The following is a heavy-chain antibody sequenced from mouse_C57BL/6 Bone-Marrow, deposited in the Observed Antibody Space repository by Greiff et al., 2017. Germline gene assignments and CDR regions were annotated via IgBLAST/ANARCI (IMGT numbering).Heavy chain of an antibody. D-gene: IGHD1-1*01. J-gene: IGHJ3*01. CDR1: GFTFSNYW. Sequence: EVKLVESGGGLVQPGGSMKLSCVASGFTFSNYWMNWVRQSPEKGLEWVAQIRLKSDNYATHYAESVKGRFTISRDDSKRSVYLQMNNLRAEDTGIYYCTVYYYGSSSFAYWGQGTLVTVSA. CDR3: TVYYYGSSSFAY. CDR2: IRLKSDNYAT. V-gene: IGHV6-3*01.